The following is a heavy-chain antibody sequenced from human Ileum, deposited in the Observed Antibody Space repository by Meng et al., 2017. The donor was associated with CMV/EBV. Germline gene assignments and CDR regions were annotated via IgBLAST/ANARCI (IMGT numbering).Heavy chain of an antibody. Sequence: GESLKISCAASGFTFSTYAMNWVRQAPGKGLEWVSGISNSGGSTYYADSVKGRFTISRDNSKKTLHLQINSLRAEDTAVYFCAKVPSIPNSSGYYYAKFYYGMDVWGQGTTVT. J-gene: IGHJ6*02. CDR2: ISNSGGST. CDR3: AKVPSIPNSSGYYYAKFYYGMDV. V-gene: IGHV3-23*01. CDR1: GFTFSTYA. D-gene: IGHD3-22*01.